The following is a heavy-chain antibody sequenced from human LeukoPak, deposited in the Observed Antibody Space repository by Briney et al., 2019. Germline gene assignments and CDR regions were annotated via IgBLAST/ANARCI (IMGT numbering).Heavy chain of an antibody. J-gene: IGHJ6*02. CDR1: GFTFSSNG. D-gene: IGHD6-19*01. CDR3: ARVKWLVYLWTGMDV. CDR2: ISSSGSTI. V-gene: IGHV3-48*03. Sequence: GGSPRLSGSGSGFTFSSNGMEWVRPAPGKGREWGTYISSSGSTIYYADSVKGRFTISRDNGKNSLYLQMNSLRAEDTAVYYCARVKWLVYLWTGMDVWGQGNTVTVS.